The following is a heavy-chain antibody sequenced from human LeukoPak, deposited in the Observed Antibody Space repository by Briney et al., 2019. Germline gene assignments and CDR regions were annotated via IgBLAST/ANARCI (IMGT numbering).Heavy chain of an antibody. D-gene: IGHD3-9*01. J-gene: IGHJ3*02. CDR3: ARVDDILTEDAFDI. V-gene: IGHV3-53*01. CDR1: GFTVSSNY. CDR2: IYSGGST. Sequence: PGGSLRLSCAASGFTVSSNYMGWVRQAPGKGLEWVSVIYSGGSTYYADSVKGRFTISRDNSKNTLYLQMNSLRAEDTAVYYCARVDDILTEDAFDIWGQGTMVTVSS.